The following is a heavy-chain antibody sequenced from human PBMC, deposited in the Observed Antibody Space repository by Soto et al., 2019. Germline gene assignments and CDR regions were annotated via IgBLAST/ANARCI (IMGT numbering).Heavy chain of an antibody. CDR3: ARSLPGTYGAFDL. Sequence: EVQLVDSGGGLVQPGGSRSLSFAASEFTSRSNWMPWVRKSQGRGLVWVSRISGDGSSTTYADSVRGRFTISRDNAKNTVYLQMDSLRAEDTAVYYCARSLPGTYGAFDLWGQGTMVTVSS. J-gene: IGHJ3*01. D-gene: IGHD1-7*01. CDR2: ISGDGSST. CDR1: EFTSRSNW. V-gene: IGHV3-74*01.